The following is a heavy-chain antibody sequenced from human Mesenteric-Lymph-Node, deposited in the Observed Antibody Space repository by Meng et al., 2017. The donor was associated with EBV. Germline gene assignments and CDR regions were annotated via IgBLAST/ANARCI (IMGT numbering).Heavy chain of an antibody. Sequence: QVQLGQSGAGVKKPGASVKVSCKASGYTFETYGISWVRQAPGQGLEWMGRINTNIGNSMYAQGFTGRFVFSLDTSVSTAYLQISSLKTEDTAVYYCTRFDWLAHHWGQGTLVTVSS. V-gene: IGHV7-4-1*02. J-gene: IGHJ5*02. D-gene: IGHD3-9*01. CDR2: INTNIGNS. CDR3: TRFDWLAHH. CDR1: GYTFETYG.